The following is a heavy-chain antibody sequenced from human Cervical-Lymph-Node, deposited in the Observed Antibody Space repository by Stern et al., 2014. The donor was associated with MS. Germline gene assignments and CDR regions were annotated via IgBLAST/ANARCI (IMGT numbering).Heavy chain of an antibody. J-gene: IGHJ5*02. CDR2: IYWDDDN. CDR3: AHRRVSSDHWFDP. V-gene: IGHV2-5*02. CDR1: GFSLNTRGVG. Sequence: QVTLKQSGPRLVKPTQTLPLTCTFSGFSLNTRGVGVGWIRQPPGKALEWLALIYWDDDNRYSPSLKTRLTITKDTSKNQVVLTMTNIDPEDTATYYCAHRRVSSDHWFDPWGQGTLVTVSS. D-gene: IGHD5/OR15-5a*01.